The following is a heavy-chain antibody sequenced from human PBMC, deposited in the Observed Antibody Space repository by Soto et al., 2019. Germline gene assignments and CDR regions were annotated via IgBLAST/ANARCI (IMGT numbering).Heavy chain of an antibody. D-gene: IGHD4-4*01. J-gene: IGHJ4*02. CDR1: GFTFSNYY. CDR2: IRQDGGEK. V-gene: IGHV3-7*03. CDR3: AKWEDYSNPGDH. Sequence: PGGSLRLSCAASGFTFSNYYLSWVRQVPGKGLEWVANIRQDGGEKYYVDSVKGRFTISRDNGKNSVYLQMNSLRAEDTAIYYCAKWEDYSNPGDHWGQGTPVTVSS.